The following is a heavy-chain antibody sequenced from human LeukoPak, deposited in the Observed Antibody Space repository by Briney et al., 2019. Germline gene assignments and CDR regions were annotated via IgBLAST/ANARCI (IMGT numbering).Heavy chain of an antibody. J-gene: IGHJ4*02. CDR2: SFHSGST. CDR1: GASTSSNN. CDR3: ARESDGYATGWFRGFDF. D-gene: IGHD6-19*01. V-gene: IGHV4-59*01. Sequence: PSETLSLTCTVSGASTSSNNCSWIRQPPGKGLEWIGYSFHSGSTNYHPSLKSRVSMSVDTSTNQVSLRLSSVSAADTAVYYCARESDGYATGWFRGFDFWGQGILVTVSS.